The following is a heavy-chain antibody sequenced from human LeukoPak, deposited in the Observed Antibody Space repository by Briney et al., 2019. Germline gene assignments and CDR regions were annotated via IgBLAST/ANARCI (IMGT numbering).Heavy chain of an antibody. D-gene: IGHD3-22*01. CDR2: IYHSGST. V-gene: IGHV4-4*02. J-gene: IGHJ3*02. CDR1: GGSISSSNW. CDR3: AEERVYYDSSGSILRGAFDI. Sequence: RPSETLSLTCAVSGGSISSSNWWSWVRQPPGKGLEWIGEIYHSGSTNYNPSLKSRVTISVDKSKNQFSLKLSSVTAADTAVYYCAEERVYYDSSGSILRGAFDIWGQGTMVTVSS.